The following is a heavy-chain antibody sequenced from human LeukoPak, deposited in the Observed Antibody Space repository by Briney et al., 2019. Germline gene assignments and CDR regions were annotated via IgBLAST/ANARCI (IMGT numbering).Heavy chain of an antibody. CDR2: INHSGST. Sequence: PSEXLSLTCAVYGGSFSGYYWSWVRQPPGKGLEWMGEINHSGSTNYNPSLTRGGNISVDTSKNQFSLKLSSVTAADTAVYYCAGTTGPWGGYWGQGTLVTVSS. CDR1: GGSFSGYY. J-gene: IGHJ4*02. V-gene: IGHV4-34*01. CDR3: AGTTGPWGGY. D-gene: IGHD2/OR15-2a*01.